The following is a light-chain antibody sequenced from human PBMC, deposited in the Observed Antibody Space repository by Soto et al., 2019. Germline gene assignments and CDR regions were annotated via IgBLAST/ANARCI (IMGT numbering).Light chain of an antibody. V-gene: IGKV1-13*02. CDR1: QGISSA. CDR2: DAS. J-gene: IGKJ5*01. CDR3: QQFNIYPIT. Sequence: AIQLTQSPSSLSASVGDRVTITFRASQGISSALAWYQQKPGKAPKLLIYDASSLDSRVPSRFSVSGSGTDFTLTISSLQPEDFATYYCQQFNIYPITFVQGTLLEIK.